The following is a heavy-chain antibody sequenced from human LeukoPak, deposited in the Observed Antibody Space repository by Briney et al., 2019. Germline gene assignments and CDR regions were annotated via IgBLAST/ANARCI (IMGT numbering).Heavy chain of an antibody. V-gene: IGHV4-4*07. CDR2: IYNSGST. J-gene: IGHJ4*02. D-gene: IGHD3-3*01. CDR3: AREHRDHEGSGYYVDY. CDR1: GGSISGYY. Sequence: SETLSLTCTVSGGSISGYYWNWIRQPAGKGLEWIGRIYNSGSTDYNSSLRSRLTMSVDTSKSQFSLKLTSVTAADTAVYYCAREHRDHEGSGYYVDYWGQGTLVTVSS.